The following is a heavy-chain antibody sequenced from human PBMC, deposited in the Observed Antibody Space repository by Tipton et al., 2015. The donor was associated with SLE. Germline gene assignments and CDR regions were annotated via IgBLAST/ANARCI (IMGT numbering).Heavy chain of an antibody. V-gene: IGHV4-31*02. CDR1: GAYF. CDR2: IYYSGFT. D-gene: IGHD1-26*01. Sequence: GAYFWSWIRQRPGMGLEWIGFIYYSGFTTYNPSLKSRLSISVDTSKKQFSLKLSSVAAADTAVYYCARSSGNYFFAFDIWGQGTKVSVSS. J-gene: IGHJ3*02. CDR3: ARSSGNYFFAFDI.